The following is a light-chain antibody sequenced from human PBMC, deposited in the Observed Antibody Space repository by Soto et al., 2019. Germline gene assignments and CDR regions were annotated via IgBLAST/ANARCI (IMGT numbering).Light chain of an antibody. CDR2: AS. CDR1: QSVSDSY. Sequence: EIVLTQSPGTLSLSPGERATLSCRASQSVSDSYLAWYQQKPGQAPRLLIYASSRATRIPDRFSGSGSGTDFTLTISRLEPEDFAVYYCQHYGTSALFGPGTKVDIK. V-gene: IGKV3-20*01. CDR3: QHYGTSAL. J-gene: IGKJ3*01.